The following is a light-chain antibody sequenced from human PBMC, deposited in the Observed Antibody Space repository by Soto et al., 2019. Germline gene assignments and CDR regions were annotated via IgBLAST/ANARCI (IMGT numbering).Light chain of an antibody. J-gene: IGKJ2*01. CDR1: QSISSY. V-gene: IGKV1-39*01. CDR2: AAS. Sequence: DIQMTQSPSSLSASVGDRVTITCRASQSISSYLNWYQQKSGEAPKLLIYAASSLQSGVPSRFSGSGSETEFTLTISSLQPEDFATYYCQQTFSTSSYTFGQGTKVDIK. CDR3: QQTFSTSSYT.